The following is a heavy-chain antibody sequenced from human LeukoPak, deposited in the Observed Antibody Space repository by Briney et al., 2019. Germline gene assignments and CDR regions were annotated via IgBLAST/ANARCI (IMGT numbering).Heavy chain of an antibody. V-gene: IGHV3-23*01. J-gene: IGHJ5*02. Sequence: GGSLRLSCAASGFTFNNYAMSWVRQAPGKWLEWVSAISGSGGSTYYADSVKGRFTISRDNSKNTLYLQMNSLRADDTAVYYCAKRLLSSRTSCYDCWFDPWGQGTLVTVSS. CDR1: GFTFNNYA. D-gene: IGHD2-2*01. CDR3: AKRLLSSRTSCYDCWFDP. CDR2: ISGSGGST.